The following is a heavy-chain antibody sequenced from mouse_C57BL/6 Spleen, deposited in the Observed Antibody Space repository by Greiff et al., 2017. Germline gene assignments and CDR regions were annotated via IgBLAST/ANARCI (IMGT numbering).Heavy chain of an antibody. V-gene: IGHV1-64*01. D-gene: IGHD2-3*01. Sequence: QVQLKQPGAELVKPGASVKLSCKASGYTFTSYWMHWVKQRPGQGLEWIGMIHPNSGSTNYNEKFKSKATLTVDKSSSTAYMQLSSLTSEDSAVYYCARDDGYYDYFDYWGQGTTLTVSS. CDR1: GYTFTSYW. J-gene: IGHJ2*01. CDR3: ARDDGYYDYFDY. CDR2: IHPNSGST.